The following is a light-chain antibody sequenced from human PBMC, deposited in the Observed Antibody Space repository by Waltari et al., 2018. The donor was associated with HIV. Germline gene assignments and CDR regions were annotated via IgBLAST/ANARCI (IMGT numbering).Light chain of an antibody. V-gene: IGLV2-14*03. J-gene: IGLJ3*02. CDR2: DVS. CDR1: SSDVGGYNY. Sequence: GQSITISCTGTSSDVGGYNYVSWYQQHPGKAPKLMIYDVSNRPSGVSNRFSGSKSGNTASLTISGLQAEDEADYYCSSYTSSSTRVFGGGTKLTVL. CDR3: SSYTSSSTRV.